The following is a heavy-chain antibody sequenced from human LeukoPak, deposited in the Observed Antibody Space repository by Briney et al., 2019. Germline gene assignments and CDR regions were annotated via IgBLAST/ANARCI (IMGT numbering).Heavy chain of an antibody. D-gene: IGHD2-15*01. J-gene: IGHJ6*03. CDR1: GYTFTSYD. CDR2: MNPNSGNT. CDR3: ARSCSGGSCYRYYYYYMDV. V-gene: IGHV1-8*01. Sequence: ASVKVSCKASGYTFTSYDINWVRQATGQGLEWMGWMNPNSGNTGYAQKFQGRVTMTRNTSISTAYMELSSLRSEDTAVYYCARSCSGGSCYRYYYYYMDVWGKGTTVTVSS.